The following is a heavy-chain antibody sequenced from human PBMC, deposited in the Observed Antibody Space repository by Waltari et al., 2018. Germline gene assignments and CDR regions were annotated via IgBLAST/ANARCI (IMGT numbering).Heavy chain of an antibody. Sequence: QVQLVESGGGVVQPGGSLTLSCVASGFIFSDYPMQWVRHVPGKGLQLLAIFSSDGTTRRFADSVKGRFSISRDNSKNMLYLQMNSLRVDDTAYYFCATNEIPWHWGQGTLVTVSS. D-gene: IGHD2-2*02. CDR1: GFIFSDYP. CDR3: ATNEIPWH. V-gene: IGHV3-30*14. CDR2: FSSDGTTR. J-gene: IGHJ4*02.